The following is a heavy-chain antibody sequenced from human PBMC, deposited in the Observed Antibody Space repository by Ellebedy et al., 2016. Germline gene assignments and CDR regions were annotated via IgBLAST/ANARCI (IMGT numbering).Heavy chain of an antibody. J-gene: IGHJ6*02. CDR3: ARLSPTTGGPYYYYGMDV. Sequence: GGSLRLSCKGSGYSFTSYWISWVRQMPGKGLEWMGRIDPSDSYTNYSPSFQGHVTISADKSISTAYLQWGSLKASDTAMYYCARLSPTTGGPYYYYGMDVWGQGTTVTVSS. V-gene: IGHV5-10-1*01. D-gene: IGHD1-1*01. CDR1: GYSFTSYW. CDR2: IDPSDSYT.